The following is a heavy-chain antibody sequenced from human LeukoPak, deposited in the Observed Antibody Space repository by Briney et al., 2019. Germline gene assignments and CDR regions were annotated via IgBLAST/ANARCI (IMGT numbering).Heavy chain of an antibody. CDR2: ISSSSSYI. CDR3: ARDLAAAGFAP. D-gene: IGHD6-13*01. V-gene: IGHV3-21*01. CDR1: GFTFSSYS. Sequence: GGSLRLSCAASGFTFSSYSMNWVRQAPGKGLEWVSSISSSSSYIYYADSVKGRFTISRDNAKNSLYLQMNSLRAEDTAVYYCARDLAAAGFAPWGQGTLATVSS. J-gene: IGHJ4*02.